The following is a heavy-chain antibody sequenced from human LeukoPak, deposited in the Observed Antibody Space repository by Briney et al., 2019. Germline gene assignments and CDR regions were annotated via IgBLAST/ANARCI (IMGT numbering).Heavy chain of an antibody. J-gene: IGHJ4*02. V-gene: IGHV3-23*01. CDR1: EFTFSNYA. CDR2: ISYTGGSA. Sequence: PGGSLRLSCAASEFTFSNYAMSWVRQAPGKGLEWVSTISYTGGSAYNTDSVTGRFTISRDNSKNMLYLQMNSLRAEDTAVYYCASKLRGSYYFDFWGQGTLVTVSS. D-gene: IGHD3-10*01. CDR3: ASKLRGSYYFDF.